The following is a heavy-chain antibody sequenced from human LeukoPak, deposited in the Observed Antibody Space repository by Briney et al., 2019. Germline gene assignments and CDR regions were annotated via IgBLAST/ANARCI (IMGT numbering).Heavy chain of an antibody. CDR2: IDPNTGDT. D-gene: IGHD3-10*01. J-gene: IGHJ4*02. V-gene: IGHV1-2*06. CDR3: ARLGLHGSGTYYFFDY. Sequence: ASVKVSCKASGQSLTGYFIHWVRQAPGQGLEWVGRIDPNTGDTIYAQNFQGRVTVTSATSISTAYMQLSRLTSDDTAVYFCARLGLHGSGTYYFFDYWGQGTLVTVSS. CDR1: GQSLTGYF.